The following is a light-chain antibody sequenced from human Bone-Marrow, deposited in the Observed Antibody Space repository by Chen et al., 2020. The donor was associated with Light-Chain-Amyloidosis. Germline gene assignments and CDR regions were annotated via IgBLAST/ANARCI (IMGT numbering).Light chain of an antibody. Sequence: VFSPVPFFSVSPGGTVTLTCGVSSGSVSTNYYPAWYQQTPGQAPLTLIYSTNTRSSGVPDRFSGSILGNKAALTITGAQADDESDYYCVLYVGSGIWVFGGGTKLTVL. CDR3: VLYVGSGIWV. J-gene: IGLJ3*02. CDR1: SGSVSTNYY. V-gene: IGLV8-61*01. CDR2: STN.